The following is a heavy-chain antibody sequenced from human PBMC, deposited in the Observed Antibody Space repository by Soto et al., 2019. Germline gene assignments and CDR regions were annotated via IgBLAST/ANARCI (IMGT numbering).Heavy chain of an antibody. Sequence: QVKLVESGGGVVQPGTSLRLSCTASGFDFSNSGIQWVRQTPGKGVEWVALISFDGDKYYVDSVKGRFTISRDNPTNTVYLQMNRLRPEDTGVYYCARDYARGWCQFWGQGTLVTVSS. D-gene: IGHD2-8*02. V-gene: IGHV3-30*03. CDR2: ISFDGDK. CDR1: GFDFSNSG. J-gene: IGHJ4*02. CDR3: ARDYARGWCQF.